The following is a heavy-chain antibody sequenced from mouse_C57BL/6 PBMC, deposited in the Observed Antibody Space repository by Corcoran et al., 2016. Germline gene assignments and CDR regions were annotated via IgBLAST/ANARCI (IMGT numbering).Heavy chain of an antibody. V-gene: IGHV1-80*01. CDR3: AKGWDSSGSYYFDY. J-gene: IGHJ2*01. Sequence: QVQLQQSGAELVKPGASVKISCKASGYAFSSSWVNWVKQRPGKGLEWIGQIYPGDGDTNYNGKFKGKATLTADKSSSTAYMQLSSLTSEDSAVYFCAKGWDSSGSYYFDYWGQGTTLTVFS. D-gene: IGHD3-2*02. CDR2: IYPGDGDT. CDR1: GYAFSSSW.